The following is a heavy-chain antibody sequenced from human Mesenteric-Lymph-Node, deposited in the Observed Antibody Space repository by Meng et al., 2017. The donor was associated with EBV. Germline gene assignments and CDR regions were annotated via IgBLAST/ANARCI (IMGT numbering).Heavy chain of an antibody. CDR2: IYHSGST. D-gene: IGHD6-19*01. Sequence: VQLQDSVPGLGKPSGNLSLTCAVTGGSSSSSNWCSWVRKPPGKGLGWIGEIYHSGSTNYNPSLKSRVTISVDKSKNQFSLKLSSVTAADTAVYYCARGTVAGTHLDYWAQGTLVTVSS. J-gene: IGHJ4*02. CDR3: ARGTVAGTHLDY. CDR1: GGSSSSSNW. V-gene: IGHV4-4*02.